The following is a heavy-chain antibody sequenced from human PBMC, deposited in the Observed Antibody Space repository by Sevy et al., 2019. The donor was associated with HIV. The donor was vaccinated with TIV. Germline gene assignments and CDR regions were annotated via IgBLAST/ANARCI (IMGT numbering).Heavy chain of an antibody. V-gene: IGHV4-61*01. CDR3: ASGGDSPTYYDFWSGYSTDYYGMDV. CDR2: IYYSGST. Sequence: SETLSLTCTVSGGSVSSGSYYWSRIRQPPGKGQEWIGYIYYSGSTNYNPSLKSRVTISVDTSKNQFSLKLSSVTAADTAVYDCASGGDSPTYYDFWSGYSTDYYGMDVWGQGTTVTVSS. D-gene: IGHD3-3*01. J-gene: IGHJ6*02. CDR1: GGSVSSGSYY.